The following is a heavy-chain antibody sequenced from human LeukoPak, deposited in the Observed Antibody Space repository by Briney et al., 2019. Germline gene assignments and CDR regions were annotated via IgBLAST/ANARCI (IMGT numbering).Heavy chain of an antibody. CDR2: IYTSGST. Sequence: SETLSLTCTVSGGSISSYYWSWIRQPAGKGLEWIGRIYTSGSTNYNPSLKSRVTMSVDTSKNQFSLKLSSVTAADTAVYYCAREGRSSGYYSWCAFDIWGQGTKVTVSS. J-gene: IGHJ3*02. D-gene: IGHD3-22*01. CDR3: AREGRSSGYYSWCAFDI. V-gene: IGHV4-4*07. CDR1: GGSISSYY.